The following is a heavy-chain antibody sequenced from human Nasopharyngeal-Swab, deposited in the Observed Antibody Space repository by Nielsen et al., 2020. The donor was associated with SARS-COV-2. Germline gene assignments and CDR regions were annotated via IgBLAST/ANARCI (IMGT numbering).Heavy chain of an antibody. V-gene: IGHV3-74*01. D-gene: IGHD3-10*01. CDR3: GRDLGGAWSS. Sequence: GESLKISCVASGFTFRRYWMHWVRQAPGKGLEWVARLDNDGTNTNHADSVRGRFTISRDNAENTLFLQMNSLRVEDTAVYYCGRDLGGAWSSWGQGTLVTVSS. CDR1: GFTFRRYW. CDR2: LDNDGTNT. J-gene: IGHJ4*02.